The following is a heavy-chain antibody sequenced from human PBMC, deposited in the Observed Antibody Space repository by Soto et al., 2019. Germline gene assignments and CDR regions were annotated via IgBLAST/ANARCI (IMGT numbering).Heavy chain of an antibody. J-gene: IGHJ6*02. V-gene: IGHV1-3*01. CDR3: ARGHSSSSHYYYYYGMDV. CDR2: INAGNGNT. Sequence: ASVKVSCKASGYTFTSYAMHWVRQAPGQRLEWMGWINAGNGNTKYSQKFQGRVTITRDTSASTAYMELSSLRSEDTAVYYCARGHSSSSHYYYYYGMDVWGQGTTVTVS. CDR1: GYTFTSYA. D-gene: IGHD6-6*01.